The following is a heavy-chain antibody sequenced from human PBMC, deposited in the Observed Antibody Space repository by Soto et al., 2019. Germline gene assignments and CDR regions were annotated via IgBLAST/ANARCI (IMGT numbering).Heavy chain of an antibody. V-gene: IGHV3-23*01. CDR1: GFSFSSFP. J-gene: IGHJ4*02. CDR3: AKDRYRAQIKDFDY. Sequence: GGSLSLSCGASGFSFSSFPLSWVRQAPGKGLEWVSAISGSGGSTYYADSVKGRFTISRDNSKNTLYLQMNSLRPEDTAVYYCAKDRYRAQIKDFDYWGQGTLVTVSS. CDR2: ISGSGGST. D-gene: IGHD3-9*01.